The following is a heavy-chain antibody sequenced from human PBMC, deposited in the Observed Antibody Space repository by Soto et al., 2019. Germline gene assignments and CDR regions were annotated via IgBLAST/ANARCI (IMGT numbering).Heavy chain of an antibody. J-gene: IGHJ3*02. CDR1: GGSISSYY. V-gene: IGHV4-59*01. CDR2: IYYSGST. CDR3: ARVWGGAFDI. Sequence: SETLALTCTVSGGSISSYYWSWIRQPPGKGLEWIGYIYYSGSTNYNPSLKSRVTISVDTSKNQFSLKLSSVTAADTAVYYCARVWGGAFDIWGQGTMVTV. D-gene: IGHD3-10*01.